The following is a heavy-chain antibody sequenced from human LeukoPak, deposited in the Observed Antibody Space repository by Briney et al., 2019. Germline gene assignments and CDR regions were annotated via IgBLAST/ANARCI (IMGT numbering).Heavy chain of an antibody. CDR1: GGSISSSSYY. D-gene: IGHD3-22*01. Sequence: PSETLSPTCTVSGGSISSSSYYWGWIRQPPGKGLEWIGSIYYSGSTYYNPSLKSRVTISVDASKNQFSLKLSSVTAADTAVYYCARRYYDSSGNYYFDYWGQGTLVTVSS. CDR3: ARRYYDSSGNYYFDY. CDR2: IYYSGST. J-gene: IGHJ4*02. V-gene: IGHV4-39*01.